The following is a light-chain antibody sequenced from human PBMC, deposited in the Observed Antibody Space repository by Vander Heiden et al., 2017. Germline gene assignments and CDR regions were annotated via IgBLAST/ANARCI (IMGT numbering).Light chain of an antibody. J-gene: IGKJ2*01. Sequence: EIVLTQSPRTLSLSPGERATLSCRASQSVSSSYLAWYQQKPGQAPRLLIYGASSRATGIPDRFSGSGSGTDFTLTISRLEPEDVAVYYCQQYGSSPLYTFGQGTKLEIK. CDR2: GAS. CDR3: QQYGSSPLYT. V-gene: IGKV3-20*01. CDR1: QSVSSSY.